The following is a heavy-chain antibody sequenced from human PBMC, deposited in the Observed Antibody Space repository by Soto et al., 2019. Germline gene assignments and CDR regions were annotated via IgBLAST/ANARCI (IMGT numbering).Heavy chain of an antibody. CDR1: GYTFTGYY. J-gene: IGHJ4*02. V-gene: IGHV1-2*04. D-gene: IGHD2-15*01. CDR3: ARSFPDGCSGGACYQAY. CDR2: INPNSGGT. Sequence: ASVKVSCKASGYTFTGYYMHWVRQPPGQALEWMGWINPNSGGTNYVQKFQGWVTMTRDTSISTAYMELSRLRSDDTAVYYCARSFPDGCSGGACYQAYWGQGTLVTVSS.